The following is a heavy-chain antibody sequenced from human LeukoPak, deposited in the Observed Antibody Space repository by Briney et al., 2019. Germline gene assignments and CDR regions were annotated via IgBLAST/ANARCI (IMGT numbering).Heavy chain of an antibody. CDR3: ARVQRSVYFDY. CDR2: TRNKANSYTT. Sequence: PGGSLRLSCAASGFTFRSYAMNWVRQAPGKGLEWVGRTRNKANSYTTEYAASVKGRFTISRDDSKNSLYLQMNSLKTEDTAVYYCARVQRSVYFDYWGQGTLVTVSS. J-gene: IGHJ4*02. CDR1: GFTFRSYA. D-gene: IGHD1-26*01. V-gene: IGHV3-72*01.